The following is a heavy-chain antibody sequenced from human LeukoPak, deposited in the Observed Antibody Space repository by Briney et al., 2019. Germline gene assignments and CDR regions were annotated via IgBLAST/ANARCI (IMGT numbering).Heavy chain of an antibody. Sequence: PSETLSLTCTVSGGSISSYYWSWIRQPPGKGLEWIGYIYYSGSTNYNPSLKSRVTISVDTSKNQFSLKLSSVTAADTAVYYCARGLLRYDFWSGPLLYWGQGTLVTVTS. CDR2: IYYSGST. V-gene: IGHV4-59*01. D-gene: IGHD3-3*01. J-gene: IGHJ4*02. CDR1: GGSISSYY. CDR3: ARGLLRYDFWSGPLLY.